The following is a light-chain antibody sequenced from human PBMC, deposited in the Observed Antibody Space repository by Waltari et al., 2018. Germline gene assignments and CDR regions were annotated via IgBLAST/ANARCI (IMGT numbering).Light chain of an antibody. CDR2: GAS. V-gene: IGKV3-15*01. CDR1: QSVSSN. J-gene: IGKJ1*01. CDR3: QQYNNWPPWT. Sequence: EIVMTQSPATLPVSPGERATLSCRASQSVSSNLAWYQQKPGQAPGLLIYGASTRATGIPAMSSGSVSVTEFTLTFSSLQSEDFAFYYGQQYNNWPPWTFGQGTKVEIK.